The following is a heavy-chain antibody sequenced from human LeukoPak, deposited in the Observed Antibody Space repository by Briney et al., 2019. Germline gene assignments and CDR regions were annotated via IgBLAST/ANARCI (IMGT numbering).Heavy chain of an antibody. CDR3: ARGLHYYGSGSYYNYFDY. CDR2: IYISEST. D-gene: IGHD3-10*01. J-gene: IGHJ4*02. V-gene: IGHV4-61*09. Sequence: SQTLSLTCTVSGGSISSASYYWSWIRQPAGKGLEWIGHIYISESTNHSPSLRSRVTMSVDTSKNQFSLKLSSVTAADTAVYYCARGLHYYGSGSYYNYFDYWGQGTLVTVSS. CDR1: GGSISSASYY.